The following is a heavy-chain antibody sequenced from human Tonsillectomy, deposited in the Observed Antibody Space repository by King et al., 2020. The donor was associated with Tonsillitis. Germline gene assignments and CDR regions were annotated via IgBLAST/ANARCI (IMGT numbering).Heavy chain of an antibody. D-gene: IGHD1-26*01. CDR3: ASDRPKLELRFDFDF. CDR1: GFTFSSYW. J-gene: IGHJ4*02. Sequence: VQLVESGGGLVQPGGYFRLSCAASGFTFSSYWMSWVRQAPGKGLEWVANIKQDGSEKYYVDSVKGRFTISRDNAKNSLYLQMNSLRVEDTAVYYCASDRPKLELRFDFDFCGQGTLGTVSS. V-gene: IGHV3-7*01. CDR2: IKQDGSEK.